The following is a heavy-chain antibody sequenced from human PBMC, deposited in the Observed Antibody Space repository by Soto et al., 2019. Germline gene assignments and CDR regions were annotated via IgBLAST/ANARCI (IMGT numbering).Heavy chain of an antibody. D-gene: IGHD3-16*01. CDR1: GGSISSSSYY. V-gene: IGHV4-39*01. CDR3: ARHLSPYGMDV. Sequence: PSETLSLTCTVSGGSISSSSYYWGWIRQPPGKGLAWIGSISYSGSTYYNPSLKSRVTISVDTSKNQFSLKLSSVTAADTAVYYCARHLSPYGMDVWGQGTTVTVSS. J-gene: IGHJ6*02. CDR2: ISYSGST.